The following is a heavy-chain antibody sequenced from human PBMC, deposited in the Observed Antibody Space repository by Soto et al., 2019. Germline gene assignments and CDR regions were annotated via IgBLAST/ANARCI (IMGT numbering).Heavy chain of an antibody. CDR3: ARPGCGGGTCYSS. CDR1: GFSFTNSW. J-gene: IGHJ4*02. Sequence: EVQVMVESGGGLVQPGGSLRLSCVASGFSFTNSWMSWVRQIPGKGLEWVATINADGSGTHSVDSAEGRLSVSRDNSKASLYLQMNSLRPEDKAVYYCARPGCGGGTCYSSWGQGTQVTVSS. D-gene: IGHD2-15*01. CDR2: INADGSGT. V-gene: IGHV3-7*03.